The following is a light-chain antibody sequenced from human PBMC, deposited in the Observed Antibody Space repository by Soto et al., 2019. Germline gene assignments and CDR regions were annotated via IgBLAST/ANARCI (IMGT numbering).Light chain of an antibody. V-gene: IGKV3-20*01. J-gene: IGKJ5*01. CDR2: GAS. CDR3: QQYGYSPIT. CDR1: QSVGSNY. Sequence: EFVLTQSPGTLSLSPGRRSTLSCVASQSVGSNYLAWYQQKPGQAPRLLIYGASSRATGIADRFSGSGSGTDFTLTISRLEPEDFALYYCQQYGYSPITFGQGTRLEIK.